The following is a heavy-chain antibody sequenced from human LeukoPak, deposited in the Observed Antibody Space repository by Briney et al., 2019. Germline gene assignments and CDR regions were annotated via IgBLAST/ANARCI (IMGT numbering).Heavy chain of an antibody. V-gene: IGHV1-46*01. CDR1: GYTFTSYY. CDR2: INPSGGST. J-gene: IGHJ6*03. D-gene: IGHD3-10*01. CDR3: AREGASAYYYGSGSPRYYYYYYYMDV. Sequence: ASVKVSCKASGYTFTSYYMHWVRQAPGQGLEWMGIINPSGGSTSYAQKFQGRVTMTRDMSTSTVYMELSSLRSEDTAVYYCAREGASAYYYGSGSPRYYYYYYYMDVWGKGTTVTISS.